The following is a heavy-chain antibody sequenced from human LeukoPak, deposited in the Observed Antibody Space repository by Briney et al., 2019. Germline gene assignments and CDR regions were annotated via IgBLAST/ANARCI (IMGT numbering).Heavy chain of an antibody. Sequence: ASVKVSCKASGCTFTSYYMYWVRQAPGQGLEWIGIINPSGGSTSYAQKLQGRVTMTRDTSTSTVYMELSSLRSEDTAVYYCAVVVPAEKYYFDYWGQGTLVTVSS. J-gene: IGHJ4*02. CDR1: GCTFTSYY. D-gene: IGHD2-2*01. CDR2: INPSGGST. V-gene: IGHV1-46*01. CDR3: AVVVPAEKYYFDY.